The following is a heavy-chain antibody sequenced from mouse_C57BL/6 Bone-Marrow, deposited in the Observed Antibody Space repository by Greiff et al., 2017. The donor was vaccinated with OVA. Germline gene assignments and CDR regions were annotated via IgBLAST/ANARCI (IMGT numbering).Heavy chain of an antibody. CDR2: IYPRSGNT. CDR3: ARDSEGYFDV. D-gene: IGHD3-1*01. CDR1: GYTFTSYG. J-gene: IGHJ1*03. Sequence: VMLVESGAELARPGASVKLSCKASGYTFTSYGISWVKQRTGQGLEWIGEIYPRSGNTYYNEKFKGKATLTADKSSSTAYMELRSLTSEDSAVYFCARDSEGYFDVWGTGTTVTVSS. V-gene: IGHV1-81*01.